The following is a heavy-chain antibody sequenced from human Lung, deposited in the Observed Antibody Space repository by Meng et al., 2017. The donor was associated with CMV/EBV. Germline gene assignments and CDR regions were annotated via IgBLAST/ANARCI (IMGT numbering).Heavy chain of an antibody. D-gene: IGHD6-13*01. V-gene: IGHV1-46*01. CDR1: GYTFTNYY. J-gene: IGHJ6*02. CDR3: ARVLGQLVSPYGMDV. CDR2: INPSGGST. Sequence: ASVXVSCKASGYTFTNYYMHWVRQAPGQGLEWMGVINPSGGSTTYAQKFQGRLTMTRDTSTSTVYMELSSLKSEDTAMYYCARVLGQLVSPYGMDVWGQGTTVTVSS.